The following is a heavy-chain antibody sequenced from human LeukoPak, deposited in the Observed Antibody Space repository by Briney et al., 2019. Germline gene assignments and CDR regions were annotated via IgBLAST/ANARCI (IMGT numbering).Heavy chain of an antibody. V-gene: IGHV4-61*02. CDR3: ARLVVVAATGYYYGMDV. Sequence: SQTLSLTCTVSGGSISSGSYYWSWIRQPAGRGLEWIGRIYSSGSINYNPSRKSRVTITVNTSKNQFSLKLSPETAADTAVYYCARLVVVAATGYYYGMDVWGQRTTVTFAS. J-gene: IGHJ6*02. CDR1: GGSISSGSYY. CDR2: IYSSGSI. D-gene: IGHD2-15*01.